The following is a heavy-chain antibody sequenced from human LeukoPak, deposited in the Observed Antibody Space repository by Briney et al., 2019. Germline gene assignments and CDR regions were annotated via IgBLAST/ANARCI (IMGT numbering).Heavy chain of an antibody. Sequence: GGSLRLSCAASGFTFSSYAMHWVRQAPGKGLEWVAVISYDGSNKYYADSVKGRFTISRDNSKNTLYLQMNSLRAEDTAVYYCARPTTRIAATTGFDYWGQGTLVTVSS. CDR3: ARPTTRIAATTGFDY. J-gene: IGHJ4*02. V-gene: IGHV3-30*04. CDR2: ISYDGSNK. D-gene: IGHD5-12*01. CDR1: GFTFSSYA.